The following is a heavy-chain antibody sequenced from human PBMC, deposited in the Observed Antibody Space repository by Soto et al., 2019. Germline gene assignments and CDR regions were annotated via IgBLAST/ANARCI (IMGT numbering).Heavy chain of an antibody. CDR3: ARGSDYYYGMDV. J-gene: IGHJ6*02. CDR2: IYYSGST. V-gene: IGHV4-59*01. CDR1: GGSISNYD. Sequence: PSQIMCLPCTVAGGSISNYDGSWIRQPPGKGLEWIGYIYYSGSTNYNPSLKSRVTISVDTSKNQFSLKLSSVTAADTALYYCARGSDYYYGMDVWGQRTTVTVSS.